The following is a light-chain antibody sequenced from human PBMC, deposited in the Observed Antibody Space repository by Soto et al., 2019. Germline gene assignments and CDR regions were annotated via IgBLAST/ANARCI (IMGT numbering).Light chain of an antibody. CDR3: LSITSHSSHYV. Sequence: QSVLTQPASVSGSPGQSITISCTGTISDVGGHGYVSWYQQHPGKAPKLMIYEVTYRPSGVSDRFSGSKSGNTASLTISGPPGEDRADYLRLSITSHSSHYVFGTGTKVTVL. V-gene: IGLV2-14*01. J-gene: IGLJ1*01. CDR1: ISDVGGHGY. CDR2: EVT.